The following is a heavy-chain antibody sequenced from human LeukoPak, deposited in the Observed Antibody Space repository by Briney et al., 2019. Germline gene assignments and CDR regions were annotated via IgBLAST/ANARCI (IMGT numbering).Heavy chain of an antibody. CDR2: INHSGST. D-gene: IGHD5-12*01. CDR3: ARGSQWLRLLGYFDY. CDR1: GGSFSGYY. V-gene: IGHV4-34*01. J-gene: IGHJ4*02. Sequence: PSETLSLTCAVYGGSFSGYYWSWIRQPPGKGLEWIGEINHSGSTNYNPSLKSRVTISVDTSKNQFSLKLSSVTAADTAVYYCARGSQWLRLLGYFDYWGQGTLVTVSS.